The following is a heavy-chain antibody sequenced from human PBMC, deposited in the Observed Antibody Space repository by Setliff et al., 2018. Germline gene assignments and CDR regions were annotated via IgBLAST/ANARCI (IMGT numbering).Heavy chain of an antibody. CDR2: IYHSGSS. Sequence: SETLSLTCTVSGGSINSMSYYWGWIRQPPGKGLEWIGSIYHSGSSYYNPSLRSRVTISVDTTKNQFSLKLTSMTAADTAVYFCAGTPARGTTWLSPFDYWGQGIQVTVSS. V-gene: IGHV4-39*07. CDR3: AGTPARGTTWLSPFDY. CDR1: GGSINSMSYY. D-gene: IGHD3-9*01. J-gene: IGHJ4*02.